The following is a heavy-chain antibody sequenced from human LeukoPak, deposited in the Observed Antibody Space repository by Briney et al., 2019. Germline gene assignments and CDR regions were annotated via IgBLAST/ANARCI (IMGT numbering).Heavy chain of an antibody. D-gene: IGHD3-10*01. CDR3: AKDTRYYYGSGSNVDY. CDR2: ISGSGGST. Sequence: GGSLRLSCAASGFTFSSYAMSWVRQAPGKGLEWVSAISGSGGSTYYADSVKGRFTISRDNSKNTLYPQMNSLRAEDTAVYYCAKDTRYYYGSGSNVDYWGQGTLVTVSS. V-gene: IGHV3-23*01. J-gene: IGHJ4*02. CDR1: GFTFSSYA.